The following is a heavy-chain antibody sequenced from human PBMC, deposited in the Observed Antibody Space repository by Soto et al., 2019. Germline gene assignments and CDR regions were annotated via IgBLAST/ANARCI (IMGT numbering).Heavy chain of an antibody. Sequence: ASVKVSCKASGYTFTNYYVHWVRQAPGQGLEWMGIINPSGGSTTYAQKFQGRVTITRDTSASTAYMELSSLRSEDTAVYYCARGMLFDYWGQGTLVTVSS. CDR1: GYTFTNYY. V-gene: IGHV1-46*01. D-gene: IGHD3-10*02. CDR2: INPSGGST. J-gene: IGHJ4*02. CDR3: ARGMLFDY.